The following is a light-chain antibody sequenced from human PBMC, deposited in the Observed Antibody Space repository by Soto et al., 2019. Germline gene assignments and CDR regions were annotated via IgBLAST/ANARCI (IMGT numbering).Light chain of an antibody. CDR2: EVS. CDR1: SSDVGGYNY. V-gene: IGLV2-14*01. Sequence: QPVLTQPRSVSGSPGQSVTISCTGTSSDVGGYNYVSWYQQHPGKAPKLIIYEVSDRPSGVSNRFSGSKSGNTASLTISGLQTEDEADYYCSSFTSSSTQVFGGGTKLTVL. J-gene: IGLJ3*02. CDR3: SSFTSSSTQV.